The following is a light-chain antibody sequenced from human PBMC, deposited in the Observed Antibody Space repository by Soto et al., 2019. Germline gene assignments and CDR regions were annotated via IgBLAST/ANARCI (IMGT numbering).Light chain of an antibody. V-gene: IGKV3-15*01. CDR2: DAS. Sequence: DIVMTQSPATLSVSPGERATLSCRASQSVNRYLAWYQQKPGQASRLLMYDASTRAAGIAVRFSGSGSGTEFTLTNSSMQSEDFGVYYCQQTKDWPATFGQGTKVEIK. CDR1: QSVNRY. J-gene: IGKJ1*01. CDR3: QQTKDWPAT.